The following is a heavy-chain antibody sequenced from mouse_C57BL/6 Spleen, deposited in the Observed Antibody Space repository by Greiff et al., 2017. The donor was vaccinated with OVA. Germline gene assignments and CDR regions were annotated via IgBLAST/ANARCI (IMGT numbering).Heavy chain of an antibody. D-gene: IGHD3-2*02. CDR3: ARQGGQLRLWFAY. Sequence: DVMLVESGGGLVKPGGSLKLSCAASGFTFSDYGMHWVRQAPEKGLEWVAYISSGSSTIYYADTVKGRFTISRDNAKNTLFLQMTSLRSEDTAMYYCARQGGQLRLWFAYWGQGTLVTVSA. CDR2: ISSGSSTI. CDR1: GFTFSDYG. V-gene: IGHV5-17*01. J-gene: IGHJ3*01.